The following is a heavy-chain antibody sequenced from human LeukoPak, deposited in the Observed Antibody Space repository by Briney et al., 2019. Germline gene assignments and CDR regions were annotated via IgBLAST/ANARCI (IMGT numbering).Heavy chain of an antibody. J-gene: IGHJ4*02. D-gene: IGHD2-21*01. CDR1: GYSLTNYV. CDR2: IKAGNGDT. Sequence: ASVKVSCKASGYSLTNYVVHWVRQAPGQRPEWMGWIKAGNGDTKYSPNFQDRVTITRDIFANTVYVELSSLTSEDTALYYCVRDGCGDTCYPGGYWGQGTPVTVSS. V-gene: IGHV1-3*01. CDR3: VRDGCGDTCYPGGY.